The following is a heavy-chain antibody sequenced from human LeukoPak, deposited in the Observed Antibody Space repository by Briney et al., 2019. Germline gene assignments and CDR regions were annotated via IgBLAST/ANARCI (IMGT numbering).Heavy chain of an antibody. Sequence: SETLSLTCAVYGGSFSGYYWSWIRQPPGKGLEWIGEINHSGSTNYNPSLKSRVTISVDTSKNQFSLKLSSVTAADTAVYYCARGRSSSCDYWGQGTLVTVSS. CDR2: INHSGST. CDR3: ARGRSSSCDY. V-gene: IGHV4-34*01. J-gene: IGHJ4*02. D-gene: IGHD6-13*01. CDR1: GGSFSGYY.